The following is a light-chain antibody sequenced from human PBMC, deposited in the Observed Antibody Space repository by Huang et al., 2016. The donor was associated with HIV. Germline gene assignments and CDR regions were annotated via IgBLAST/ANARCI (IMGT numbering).Light chain of an antibody. CDR3: QQRSNWVLT. J-gene: IGKJ4*01. Sequence: EIVLTQSPATLSLSPGERATLSCRAIQSVRSYLAWYQQKPGQAPRLLIHDASNRATGIPARFSGSGSGTDFTLTISSLEPEDFAVYYCQQRSNWVLTFGGGTKVDIK. CDR1: QSVRSY. V-gene: IGKV3-11*01. CDR2: DAS.